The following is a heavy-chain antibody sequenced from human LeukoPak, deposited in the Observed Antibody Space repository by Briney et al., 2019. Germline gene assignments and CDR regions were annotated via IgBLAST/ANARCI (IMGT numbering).Heavy chain of an antibody. CDR1: GFTFSTFA. Sequence: GGSLRLSCAASGFTFSTFAMIWVRQPPGKGLEWVSSISSSSSYIYYADSVKGRFTISRDNSKNTLYLQMNSLRAEDTAVYYCTKRGTVTTFGHCDFWGQGTLVTVSS. J-gene: IGHJ4*02. V-gene: IGHV3-23*01. CDR2: ISSSSSYI. D-gene: IGHD4-17*01. CDR3: TKRGTVTTFGHCDF.